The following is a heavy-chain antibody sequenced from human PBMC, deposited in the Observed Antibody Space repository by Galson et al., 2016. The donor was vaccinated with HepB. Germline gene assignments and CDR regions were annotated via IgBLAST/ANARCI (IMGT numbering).Heavy chain of an antibody. CDR3: ARKPYCSGTSCYTRGWYYYGLDV. J-gene: IGHJ6*02. CDR1: GGTFSDYA. CDR2: IIPIFGTA. V-gene: IGHV1-69*13. Sequence: SVKVSCKASGGTFSDYAINWVRQAPGQGLEWMGRIIPIFGTASYAQNFQGRVRITADESTSTAYMELSSLRSEDTAVYYCARKPYCSGTSCYTRGWYYYGLDVWGQGTTVTVS. D-gene: IGHD2-2*02.